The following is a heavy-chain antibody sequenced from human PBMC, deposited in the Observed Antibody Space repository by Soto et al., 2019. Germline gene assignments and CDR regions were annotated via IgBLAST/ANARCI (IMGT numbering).Heavy chain of an antibody. CDR1: GYTFTSHD. CDR3: ARGINYYDSGDDAFDI. D-gene: IGHD3-10*01. J-gene: IGHJ3*02. V-gene: IGHV1-8*01. Sequence: QVQLVQSGAEVKKPGASVKVSCKASGYTFTSHDINWVRQATGQGLEWMGWMNPNSGNTGYAQKFQGRVTITRNTSISTAYMELSSLRSEDTAVYYCARGINYYDSGDDAFDIWGQGTMVTVSS. CDR2: MNPNSGNT.